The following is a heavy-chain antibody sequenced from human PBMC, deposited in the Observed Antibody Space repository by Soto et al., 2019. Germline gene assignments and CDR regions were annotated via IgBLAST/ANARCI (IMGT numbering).Heavy chain of an antibody. V-gene: IGHV1-46*01. CDR1: GDTITSYY. J-gene: IGHJ6*02. CDR2: INPSGGST. D-gene: IGHD3-22*01. Sequence: ASVKISSKASGDTITSYYRNWLLHPPRQRREGMGIINPSGGSTRYVQTFQGGVTMTKDTSTSTVYMELSSLRAEDTAVYYCARHLDYYDSSGYYHVRYSFYGMDVWGQGTTVTVSS. CDR3: ARHLDYYDSSGYYHVRYSFYGMDV.